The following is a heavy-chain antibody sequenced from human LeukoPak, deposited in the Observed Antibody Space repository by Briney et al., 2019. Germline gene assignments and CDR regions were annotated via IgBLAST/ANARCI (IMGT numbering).Heavy chain of an antibody. Sequence: PSETLSLTCSLSSGFLTSYYWTWIRQPPRKGLEGIGYRYYSGSTTYNPSLKSRVTISVDTSKSQFSLKLISVTAADTAIYYCARVRGDFETDWGQGTLVTVSS. CDR2: RYYSGST. V-gene: IGHV4-59*01. D-gene: IGHD3-16*01. CDR3: ARVRGDFETD. J-gene: IGHJ1*01. CDR1: SGFLTSYY.